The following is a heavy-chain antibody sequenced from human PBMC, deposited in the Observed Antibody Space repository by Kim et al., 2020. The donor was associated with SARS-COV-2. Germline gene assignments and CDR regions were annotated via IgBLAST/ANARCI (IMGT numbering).Heavy chain of an antibody. D-gene: IGHD2-2*02. CDR1: GFTFSTSD. CDR2: IGIAGDT. Sequence: GGSLRLSCAASGFTFSTSDMHWVRQAPGKGLEWVSSIGIAGDTYHAGSMKGRFTISRENAENSLYLQMNSLRAGDTAVYFCTRGFYGYKGIDLWGQGILVTVSS. J-gene: IGHJ5*02. CDR3: TRGFYGYKGIDL. V-gene: IGHV3-13*01.